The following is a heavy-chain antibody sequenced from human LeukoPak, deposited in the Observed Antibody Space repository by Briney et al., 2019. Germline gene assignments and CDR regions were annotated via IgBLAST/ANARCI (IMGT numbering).Heavy chain of an antibody. J-gene: IGHJ4*02. CDR1: GFIFSTYG. Sequence: GGSLRLSCAASGFIFSTYGMTWFRQAPGRGLEWVSGISGSGLNTYYADSVKGRFTSSRDNSKNMLYLQMNSLRAEDTAVYYCAKGGGYGSGTYSEDWGQGILVTFSS. D-gene: IGHD3-10*01. CDR2: ISGSGLNT. V-gene: IGHV3-23*01. CDR3: AKGGGYGSGTYSED.